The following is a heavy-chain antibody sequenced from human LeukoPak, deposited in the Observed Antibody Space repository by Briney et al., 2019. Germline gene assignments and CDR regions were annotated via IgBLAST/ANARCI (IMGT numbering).Heavy chain of an antibody. Sequence: SQTLSLTCTVSGASISSGSYYWTWIRQPAGKGLEWIGRMHSSGRTSYSPSLKSRVTISVDTSKNQFSLKLSSVTAADTAVYYRARGLRGCSYGYVPWELSYYMDVWGKGTTVTVSS. CDR1: GASISSGSYY. V-gene: IGHV4-61*02. CDR2: MHSSGRT. D-gene: IGHD5-18*01. CDR3: ARGLRGCSYGYVPWELSYYMDV. J-gene: IGHJ6*03.